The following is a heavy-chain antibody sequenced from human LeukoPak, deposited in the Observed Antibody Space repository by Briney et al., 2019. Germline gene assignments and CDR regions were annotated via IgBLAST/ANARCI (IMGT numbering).Heavy chain of an antibody. Sequence: EASVKVSCKASGYTFTSYGISWVRQAPGQGLEWMGWISAYNGNTNYAQKFQGRVTVTRDTSMNTAYMELTTLTSDDTAVYYCAREARWDVKYFDNWGQGTLVTVSS. CDR3: AREARWDVKYFDN. D-gene: IGHD1-26*01. J-gene: IGHJ4*02. CDR2: ISAYNGNT. V-gene: IGHV1-18*01. CDR1: GYTFTSYG.